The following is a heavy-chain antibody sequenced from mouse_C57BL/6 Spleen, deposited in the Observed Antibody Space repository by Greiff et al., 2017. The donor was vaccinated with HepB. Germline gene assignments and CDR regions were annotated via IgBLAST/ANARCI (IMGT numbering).Heavy chain of an antibody. CDR2: IYPGDGDT. CDR1: GYAFSSSW. V-gene: IGHV1-82*01. J-gene: IGHJ2*01. CDR3: ARWGGSTLDY. D-gene: IGHD1-1*01. Sequence: VQLQQSGPELVKPGASVKISCKASGYAFSSSWMNWVKQRPGKGLEWIGRIYPGDGDTNYNGKFKGKATLTADKSSSTAYMQLSSLTSEDSAVYFCARWGGSTLDYWGQGTTLTVSS.